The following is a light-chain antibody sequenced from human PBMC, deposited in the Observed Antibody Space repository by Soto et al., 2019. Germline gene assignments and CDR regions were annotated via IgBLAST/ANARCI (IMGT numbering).Light chain of an antibody. CDR2: DVS. CDR1: SSDVGGYNY. CDR3: SSYTSSSTLYV. V-gene: IGLV2-14*01. J-gene: IGLJ1*01. Sequence: QSVLTQPASVSGSPGQSITISCTGTSSDVGGYNYVSWYQQHPGKAPELMIYDVSNRPSGVSNRFSGFKSGNTASLTISGLQAEDEADYYCSSYTSSSTLYVFGTGTKVTVL.